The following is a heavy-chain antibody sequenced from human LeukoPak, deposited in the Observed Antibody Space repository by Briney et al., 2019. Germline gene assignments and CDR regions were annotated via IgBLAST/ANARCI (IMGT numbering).Heavy chain of an antibody. J-gene: IGHJ4*02. V-gene: IGHV3-7*01. D-gene: IGHD3-16*01. Sequence: PGGSLRLSCAVSGFTFTAYAMTWFRQTPGKGLAWVANIHDDGRVTNYVDSVKGRFTISRDNARNSVYLQLNSLRAEDTALYYCARGRGWVDHWGQGTLVTVSS. CDR2: IHDDGRVT. CDR3: ARGRGWVDH. CDR1: GFTFTAYA.